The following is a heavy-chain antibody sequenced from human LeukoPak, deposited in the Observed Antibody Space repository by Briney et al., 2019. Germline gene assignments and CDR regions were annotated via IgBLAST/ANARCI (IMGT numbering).Heavy chain of an antibody. CDR1: GYTFTGYY. CDR3: ARADSSGYYYYYYMDV. V-gene: IGHV1-2*02. Sequence: ASVKVSCKASGYTFTGYYMHWVRQAPGQGLEWMGWINPNSGGTNYAQKFQGRVTITRNTSISTAYMELSSLRSEDTAVYYCARADSSGYYYYYYMDVWGKGTTVTVSS. D-gene: IGHD3-22*01. J-gene: IGHJ6*03. CDR2: INPNSGGT.